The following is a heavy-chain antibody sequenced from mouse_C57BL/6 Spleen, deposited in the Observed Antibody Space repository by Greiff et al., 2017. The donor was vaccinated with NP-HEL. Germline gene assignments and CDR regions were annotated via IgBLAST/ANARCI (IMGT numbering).Heavy chain of an antibody. V-gene: IGHV1-18*01. CDR3: ARQDYSNYVGFAY. Sequence: EVQLQQSGPELVKPGASVKIPCKASGYTFTDYNMDWVKQSHGKSLEWIGDINPNNGGTIYNQKFKGKATLTVDKSSSTAYMELRSLTSEYTAVYYCARQDYSNYVGFAYWGQGTLVTVSA. D-gene: IGHD2-5*01. J-gene: IGHJ3*01. CDR2: INPNNGGT. CDR1: GYTFTDYN.